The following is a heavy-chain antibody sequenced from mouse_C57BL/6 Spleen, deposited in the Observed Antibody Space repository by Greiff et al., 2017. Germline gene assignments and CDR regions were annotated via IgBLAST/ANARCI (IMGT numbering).Heavy chain of an antibody. CDR1: GYTFTSYW. Sequence: QVQLQQSGAELVKPGASVKMSCKASGYTFTSYWITWVKQRPGQGLEWIGDIYPGSGSTNYNEKFKSKATLTVDTSSSTAYMQLSSLTSEDSAVYYCARVTGRYYAMDYWGQGTSVTVSS. CDR3: ARVTGRYYAMDY. J-gene: IGHJ4*01. CDR2: IYPGSGST. V-gene: IGHV1-55*01. D-gene: IGHD2-13*01.